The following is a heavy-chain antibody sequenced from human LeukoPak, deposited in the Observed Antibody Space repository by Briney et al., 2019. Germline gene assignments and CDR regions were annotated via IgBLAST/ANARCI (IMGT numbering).Heavy chain of an antibody. CDR2: FYSGGST. CDR1: GFTFSDNY. CDR3: AREVGYSYGHGF. D-gene: IGHD5-18*01. Sequence: PGGSLRLSCAASGFTFSDNYMSWVRQAPGKGLEWVSIFYSGGSTYYADSVKGRFTISRDNSKNILYLQMNSLRAEDTAVYYCAREVGYSYGHGFWGQGTLVTVSS. V-gene: IGHV3-53*01. J-gene: IGHJ4*02.